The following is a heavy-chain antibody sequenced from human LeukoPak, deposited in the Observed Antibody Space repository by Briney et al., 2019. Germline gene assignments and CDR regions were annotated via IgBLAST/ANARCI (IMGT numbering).Heavy chain of an antibody. Sequence: GGSLRLSCTASGFTFTTYAMSWVRQTPGKGLKWVSAISNSGDTTFYADSVKGRFTISRDNFKNTLYLRMNSLRAEDTAVYYCAKRYYGSGNYDPLFDSWGQGILVTVSS. D-gene: IGHD3-10*01. V-gene: IGHV3-23*01. CDR2: ISNSGDTT. J-gene: IGHJ4*02. CDR3: AKRYYGSGNYDPLFDS. CDR1: GFTFTTYA.